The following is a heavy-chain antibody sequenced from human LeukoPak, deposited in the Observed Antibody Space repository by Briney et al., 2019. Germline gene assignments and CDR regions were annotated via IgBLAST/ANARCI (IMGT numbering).Heavy chain of an antibody. V-gene: IGHV4-59*08. CDR1: GGSISSYY. J-gene: IGHJ6*02. CDR2: IYYSGST. Sequence: SETLSLTCTVSGGSISSYYWSWIRQPPGKGLEWIGYIYYSGSTNYNPSLKSRVTISVDTSKNQFSLKLGSVTAADTAVYYCARLPYYYGMDVWGQGTTVTVSS. CDR3: ARLPYYYGMDV.